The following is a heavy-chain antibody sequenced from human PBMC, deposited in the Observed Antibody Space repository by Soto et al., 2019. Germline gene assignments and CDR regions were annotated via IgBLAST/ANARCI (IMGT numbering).Heavy chain of an antibody. J-gene: IGHJ6*02. CDR2: IYYRANT. CDR1: GGSISSGGYY. CDR3: ARSAGSSFYYCMDV. D-gene: IGHD1-26*01. V-gene: IGHV4-31*02. Sequence: QVQLQESGPGLVKPSQTLSLTCSVSGGSISSGGYYWIWIRQPPGKVLEWIGYIYYRANTHYNPSLEGRVYSSPDASKTQFSLNLSSVTAAGTGVYYCARSAGSSFYYCMDVWGQAATVTVSS.